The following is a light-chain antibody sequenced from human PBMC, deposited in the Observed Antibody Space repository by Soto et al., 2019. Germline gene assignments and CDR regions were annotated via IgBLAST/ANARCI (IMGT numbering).Light chain of an antibody. CDR2: DAS. J-gene: IGKJ2*01. CDR3: QQYGSSPPYT. Sequence: EVVLTQFPGTLSLSPGERATLSCRASETIGYNYLAWYRQQPGLAPTLLIYDASTRAPGIPDRFSGSGSGTDFTLTISRLEPEDFAVYYCQQYGSSPPYTFGQGTKLEIK. V-gene: IGKV3-20*01. CDR1: ETIGYNY.